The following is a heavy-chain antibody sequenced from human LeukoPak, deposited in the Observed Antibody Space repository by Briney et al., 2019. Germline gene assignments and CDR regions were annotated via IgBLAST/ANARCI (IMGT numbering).Heavy chain of an antibody. D-gene: IGHD3-10*01. CDR2: IYYSVST. J-gene: IGHJ5*02. CDR1: GDSVASGGYY. CDR3: ARGGRGRNWFDP. V-gene: IGHV4-61*08. Sequence: PSEPLSLTCTVSGDSVASGGYYWNWIRQPPGKGLEWIGYIYYSVSTNYNLSLKSRVTISVDTSENQFSLKLISVTAADTAVYYCARGGRGRNWFDPWGQGTLVTVSS.